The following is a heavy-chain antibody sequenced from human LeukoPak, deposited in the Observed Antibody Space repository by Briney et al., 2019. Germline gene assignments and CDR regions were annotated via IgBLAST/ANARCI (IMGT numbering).Heavy chain of an antibody. CDR2: IYYSET. CDR1: GASISSSY. J-gene: IGHJ4*02. CDR3: ATHDFWSGFFQF. D-gene: IGHD3-3*01. Sequence: SETLSLTCAVSGASISSSYWSWIRQPPGKGLEWIGNIYYSETNYNPSLKSRVTISVDTSKKHFSLKLNSVTAADTAVYYCATHDFWSGFFQFWGQGVLVTVAS. V-gene: IGHV4-59*01.